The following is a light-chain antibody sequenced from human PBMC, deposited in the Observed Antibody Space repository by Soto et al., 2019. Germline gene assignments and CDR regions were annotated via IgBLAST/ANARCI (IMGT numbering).Light chain of an antibody. CDR2: EVS. J-gene: IGLJ3*02. CDR3: TSYTANSTWV. Sequence: QSALTQPASVSGSPGQSITFSCTGTSGDIGGYDYVSWYQQHPGKAPKLMIFEVSNRPSGVSNRFSASKSGNAASLTISGLQAEDEADYYCTSYTANSTWVFGGGTQLTV. CDR1: SGDIGGYDY. V-gene: IGLV2-14*01.